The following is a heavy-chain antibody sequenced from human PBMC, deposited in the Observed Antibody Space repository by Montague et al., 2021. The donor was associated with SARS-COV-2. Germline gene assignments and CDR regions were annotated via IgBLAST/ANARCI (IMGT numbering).Heavy chain of an antibody. V-gene: IGHV4-34*01. CDR1: GGSFSDYF. D-gene: IGHD3-22*01. Sequence: SETLSLTCTVYGGSFSDYFWTWIRQLPGKGLEWIGEINHRGTSNYNPSLKSRVSISVDASKSQFSLYLGSVTAADTAVYYCARGRQHFNMIVVVMTGGEYYFDYWGQGTLVTVSS. CDR3: ARGRQHFNMIVVVMTGGEYYFDY. J-gene: IGHJ4*02. CDR2: INHRGTS.